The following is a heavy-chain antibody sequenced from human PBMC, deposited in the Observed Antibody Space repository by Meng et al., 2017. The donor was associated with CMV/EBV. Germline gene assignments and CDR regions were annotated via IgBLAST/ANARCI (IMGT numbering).Heavy chain of an antibody. CDR3: AGSQYEYFQQ. CDR1: GFTFSSYA. Sequence: GGSLRLSCAASGFTFSSYAMHWVRQAPGKGLEWVAVISYDGSNKYYADSVKGRFTISRDNSKNTLYLQMNSLRAEDTAVYYCAGSQYEYFQQWGQGTLVTVSS. J-gene: IGHJ1*01. CDR2: ISYDGSNK. V-gene: IGHV3-30*04.